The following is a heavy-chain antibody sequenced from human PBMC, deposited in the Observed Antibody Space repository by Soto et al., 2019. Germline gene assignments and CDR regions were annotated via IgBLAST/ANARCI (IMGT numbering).Heavy chain of an antibody. CDR1: GFTFSSYG. CDR2: ISYDGSNK. J-gene: IGHJ4*02. CDR3: ARESYVDDVNDY. D-gene: IGHD3-16*01. V-gene: IGHV3-30*12. Sequence: PGGSLRLSCAASGFTFSSYGMHWVRQAPGKGLEWVAVISYDGSNKYYADSVKDRFTISRDNSKNSLFLQMNSLRAEDTAMYYCARESYVDDVNDYWGQGT.